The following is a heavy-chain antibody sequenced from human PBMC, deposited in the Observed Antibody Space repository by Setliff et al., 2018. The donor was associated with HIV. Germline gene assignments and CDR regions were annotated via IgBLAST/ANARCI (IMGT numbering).Heavy chain of an antibody. CDR1: GGTISSDDYY. D-gene: IGHD3-22*01. CDR3: ARDRENYYDSTGAFDI. Sequence: SETLSLTCTVSGGTISSDDYYWNWIRQPPGKGLEWIGYITYSGSAYYNPSLKSRVPKSIDTSNTQFSLKLSSVTAADTAVYYCARDRENYYDSTGAFDIWGQGTMVTVSS. V-gene: IGHV4-30-4*08. CDR2: ITYSGSA. J-gene: IGHJ3*02.